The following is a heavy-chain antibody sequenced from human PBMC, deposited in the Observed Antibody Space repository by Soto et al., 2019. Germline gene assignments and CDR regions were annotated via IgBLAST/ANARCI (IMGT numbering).Heavy chain of an antibody. CDR2: IRSKANSYAT. V-gene: IGHV3-73*02. CDR3: ARGVYDFWNGHPKGLDY. Sequence: EVQLVESGGGLVQPGGSLKLSCAASGFTFSGSAMHWVRQASGKGLEWVGRIRSKANSYATAYVVSVKGRFTISRDDSRNTAYLQMNSLKTEDTAVYYCARGVYDFWNGHPKGLDYWGQGPVVTVSS. CDR1: GFTFSGSA. D-gene: IGHD3-3*01. J-gene: IGHJ4*02.